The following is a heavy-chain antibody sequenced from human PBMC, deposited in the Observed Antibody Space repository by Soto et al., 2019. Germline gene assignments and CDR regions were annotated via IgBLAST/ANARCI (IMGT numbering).Heavy chain of an antibody. D-gene: IGHD3-3*01. CDR2: ISWDGGST. CDR1: GFTFDDYA. Sequence: LRLSCAASGFTFDDYAMHWVRQAPGKGLEWVSLISWDGGSTYYADSVKGRFTISRDNSKNSLYLQMNSLRAEDTALYYCAKLLGAGYYGAFDIWGQGTMVTVSS. CDR3: AKLLGAGYYGAFDI. V-gene: IGHV3-43D*04. J-gene: IGHJ3*02.